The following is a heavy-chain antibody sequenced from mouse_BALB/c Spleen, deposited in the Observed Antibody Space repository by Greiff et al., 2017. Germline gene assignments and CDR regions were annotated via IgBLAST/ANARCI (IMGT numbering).Heavy chain of an antibody. CDR1: GFNIKDTY. Sequence: VQLKQSGAELVKPGASVKLSCTASGFNIKDTYMHWVKQRPEQGLEWIGRIDPANGNTKYDPKFQGKATITADTSSNTAYLQLSSLTSEDTAVYYCATGNPFDYWGQGTTLTVSS. D-gene: IGHD2-1*01. CDR2: IDPANGNT. CDR3: ATGNPFDY. J-gene: IGHJ2*01. V-gene: IGHV14-3*02.